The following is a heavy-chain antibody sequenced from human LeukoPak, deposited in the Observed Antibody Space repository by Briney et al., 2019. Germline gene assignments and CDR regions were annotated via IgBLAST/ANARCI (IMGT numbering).Heavy chain of an antibody. V-gene: IGHV3-23*01. D-gene: IGHD4-17*01. CDR2: IIGSGGST. J-gene: IGHJ6*04. CDR3: ADGDYYYYGMDV. Sequence: PGGSLRLSCAASGFTFSSYAMSWARQAPGKGLEWVSAIIGSGGSTYYADSVKGRFTIPRDNSKNTLYLQMNSLRAEDTAVYYCADGDYYYYGMDVWGKGTTVTVSS. CDR1: GFTFSSYA.